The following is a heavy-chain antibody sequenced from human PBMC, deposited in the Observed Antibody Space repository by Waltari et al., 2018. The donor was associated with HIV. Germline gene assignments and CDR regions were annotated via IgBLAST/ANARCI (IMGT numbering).Heavy chain of an antibody. CDR2: MNPNSGNT. J-gene: IGHJ4*02. D-gene: IGHD3-9*01. CDR3: ARVTSKAGYYPY. V-gene: IGHV1-8*01. CDR1: GYTFTSYD. Sequence: QVQLVQYGAEVKKPGASVKVSCKASGYTFTSYDINWVRQATGQGLEWMGWMNPNSGNTGYAQKFQGRVTMTRNTSISTAYMELSSLRSEDTAVYYCARVTSKAGYYPYWGQGTLVTVSS.